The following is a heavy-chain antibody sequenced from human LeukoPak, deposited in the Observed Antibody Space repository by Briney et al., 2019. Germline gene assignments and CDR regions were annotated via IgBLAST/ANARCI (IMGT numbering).Heavy chain of an antibody. CDR2: IYSGGST. V-gene: IGHV3-53*01. CDR3: ARVLSRGYSGYDLWNYYYYYMDV. CDR1: GFAVSSNY. J-gene: IGHJ6*03. D-gene: IGHD5-12*01. Sequence: GGSLRLSCAASGFAVSSNYMSWVRQAPGKGLEWVSVIYSGGSTYYADSVKGRFTISRDNSKNTLYLQMNSLRAEDTAVYYCARVLSRGYSGYDLWNYYYYYMDVWGKGTTVTVSS.